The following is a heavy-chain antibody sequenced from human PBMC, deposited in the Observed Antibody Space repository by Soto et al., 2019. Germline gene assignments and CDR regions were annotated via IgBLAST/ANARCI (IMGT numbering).Heavy chain of an antibody. V-gene: IGHV3-30-3*01. D-gene: IGHD2-8*01. CDR1: GFTFSSYA. CDR2: ISYDGSNK. J-gene: IGHJ3*02. CDR3: AGLMGDAFDI. Sequence: GGSLRLSCAASGFTFSSYAMHWVRQAPGKGLEWVAVISYDGSNKYYADSVKGRFTISRDNSKNTLYLQMNSLRAEGTAVYYCAGLMGDAFDIWGQGTMVTVSS.